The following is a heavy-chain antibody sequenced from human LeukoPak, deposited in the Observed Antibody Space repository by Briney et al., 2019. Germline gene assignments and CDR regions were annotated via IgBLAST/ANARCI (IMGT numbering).Heavy chain of an antibody. CDR3: ARSHITMVRGVIYYYYGMDV. J-gene: IGHJ6*02. D-gene: IGHD3-10*01. CDR2: IKQDGSEK. V-gene: IGHV3-7*01. Sequence: GGSLRLSCAASGFTFSSYWMSRVRQAPGKGLEWVANIKQDGSEKYYVDSVKGRFTISRDNAKNSLYPQMNSLRAEDTAVYYCARSHITMVRGVIYYYYGMDVWGQGTTVTVSS. CDR1: GFTFSSYW.